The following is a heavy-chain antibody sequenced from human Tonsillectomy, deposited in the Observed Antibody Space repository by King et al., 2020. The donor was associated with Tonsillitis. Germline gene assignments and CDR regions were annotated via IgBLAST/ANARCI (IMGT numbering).Heavy chain of an antibody. J-gene: IGHJ6*03. V-gene: IGHV4-59*01. CDR3: ARDNGGIPNHYYFYYMDV. D-gene: IGHD2-15*01. CDR1: GGSTSSYY. CDR2: VYYSGTT. Sequence: LQLQESGPGLVKPSETLSLTCSVSGGSTSSYYWSWIRQPPGKGLEWIGYVYYSGTTNSNPSLKGRVTMSIDTSKNQISLNLRAVTAADTAVYYCARDNGGIPNHYYFYYMDVWGKGTTVTVSS.